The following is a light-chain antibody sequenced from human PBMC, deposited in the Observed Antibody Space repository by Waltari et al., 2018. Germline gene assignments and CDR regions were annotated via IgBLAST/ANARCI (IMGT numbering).Light chain of an antibody. CDR3: QQYDIGSPQT. Sequence: ESVLTQSPGTLSLSPGERATLSCRASQSLRSNYLAWFQQKPGQAPRVLIYGASNRAPGIPDRFSGSGSGTNFTLTISRLEPGDSAVYFCQQYDIGSPQTFGQGTKVEIK. J-gene: IGKJ1*01. CDR2: GAS. V-gene: IGKV3-20*01. CDR1: QSLRSNY.